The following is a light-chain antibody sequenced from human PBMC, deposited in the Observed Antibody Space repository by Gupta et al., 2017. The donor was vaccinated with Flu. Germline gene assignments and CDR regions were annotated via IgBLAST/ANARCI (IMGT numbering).Light chain of an antibody. CDR3: QQEDNLPYT. J-gene: IGKJ2*01. CDR2: AAS. CDR1: QSVSSSY. V-gene: IGKV3D-7*01. Sequence: ATLSLSPGERATLSCRASQSVSSSYISWYQQKPRQTPRLLIYAASTRATGIPARFSGSGSGTDFTLTISSLQPEDFAVYYCQQEDNLPYTFGQGTKLDIK.